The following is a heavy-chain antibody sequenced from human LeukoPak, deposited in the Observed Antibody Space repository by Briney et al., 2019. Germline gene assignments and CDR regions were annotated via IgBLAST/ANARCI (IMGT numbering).Heavy chain of an antibody. CDR3: TVDYYGSGMYYYYMDV. Sequence: PAGSLRLSCAASGFTFGDYAMSWVRQAPGKGLGWLGVIRSKAYGGTTECAASVKGRFTISRDDSKSIAYLQMNSLKTEDTAVYYCTVDYYGSGMYYYYMDVWGKGTTVTISS. J-gene: IGHJ6*03. D-gene: IGHD3-10*01. CDR2: IRSKAYGGTT. V-gene: IGHV3-49*04. CDR1: GFTFGDYA.